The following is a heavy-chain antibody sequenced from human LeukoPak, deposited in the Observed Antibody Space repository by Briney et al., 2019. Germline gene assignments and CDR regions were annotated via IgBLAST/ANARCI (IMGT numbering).Heavy chain of an antibody. CDR1: GGSISSSCYC. J-gene: IGHJ4*01. Sequence: PSETLSLTCTVSGGSISSSCYCWGRIRQPPRKGLVWFVRIYSSGSTYYNPSLKSRVTISVDTYKKQFSLKLSSVTAADTAVYYCARVNPRSPYRGSVNGKGFFYRGHGALV. D-gene: IGHD1-26*01. V-gene: IGHV4-39*07. CDR2: IYSSGST. CDR3: ARVNPRSPYRGSVNGKGFFY.